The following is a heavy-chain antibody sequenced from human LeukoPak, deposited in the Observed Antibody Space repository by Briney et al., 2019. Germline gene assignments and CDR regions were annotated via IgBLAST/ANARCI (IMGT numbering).Heavy chain of an antibody. CDR3: SKDISAGGLDV. V-gene: IGHV3-9*01. CDR2: VFWNGVDK. J-gene: IGHJ6*02. Sequence: GGSLRLSCVASGFIVNDHAMHWVRQTPGKGLVWVAGVFWNGVDKGYADSVKGRFTIFRDNAKNSMYLQMNSLRIEDTALYYCSKDISAGGLDVWGPGTPVTVSS. D-gene: IGHD3-16*02. CDR1: GFIVNDHA.